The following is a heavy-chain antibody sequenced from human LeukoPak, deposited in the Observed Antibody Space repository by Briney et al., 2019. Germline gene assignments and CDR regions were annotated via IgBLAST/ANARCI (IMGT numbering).Heavy chain of an antibody. Sequence: PSETLSLTCAVYGGSSSDYYWSWIRQPPGKGLEWIGEINHSGSTNYNPSLKSRVTISVDTSKNQFSLKLNSVTAADTAVYYCARIQVGATHADYWGQGTLVTVSS. CDR1: GGSSSDYY. V-gene: IGHV4-34*01. J-gene: IGHJ4*02. CDR3: ARIQVGATHADY. CDR2: INHSGST. D-gene: IGHD1-26*01.